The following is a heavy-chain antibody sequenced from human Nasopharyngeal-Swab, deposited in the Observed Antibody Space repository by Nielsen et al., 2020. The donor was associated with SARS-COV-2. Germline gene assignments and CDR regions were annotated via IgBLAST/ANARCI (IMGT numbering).Heavy chain of an antibody. V-gene: IGHV3-53*01. D-gene: IGHD6-13*01. Sequence: GGPLRLPCAPSGFPVSTNYMSWVRQAPGKGLEWVPVIYSDGSTYYVDSVKGRFTISGDTSKNIVYLQMNSLRAEDTAVYYCARGGSSWDGLGFFDYWGQGTLVTVSS. CDR3: ARGGSSWDGLGFFDY. CDR2: IYSDGST. CDR1: GFPVSTNY. J-gene: IGHJ4*02.